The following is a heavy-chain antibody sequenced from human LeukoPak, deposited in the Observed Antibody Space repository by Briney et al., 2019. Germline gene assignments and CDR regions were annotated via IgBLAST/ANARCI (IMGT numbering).Heavy chain of an antibody. Sequence: ASVKVSCKASGYTFTGYYMHWVRQAPGQGLEWMGRINPNSGGTNYAQKFQGRVTMTRDTSISTAYMELSRLRSDDTAVYYCARARYDSSGYYGYWGQGTLVTVSS. V-gene: IGHV1-2*06. J-gene: IGHJ4*02. CDR3: ARARYDSSGYYGY. CDR2: INPNSGGT. D-gene: IGHD3-22*01. CDR1: GYTFTGYY.